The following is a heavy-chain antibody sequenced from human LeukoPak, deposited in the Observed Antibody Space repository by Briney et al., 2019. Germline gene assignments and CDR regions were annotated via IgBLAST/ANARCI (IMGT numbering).Heavy chain of an antibody. CDR3: APGAYSSGWYPFDY. CDR2: ISYDGSNK. CDR1: GFTFSSYG. D-gene: IGHD6-19*01. V-gene: IGHV3-30*03. Sequence: PGGSLRLSCAASGFTFSSYGMHWVRQAPGKGLEWVAVISYDGSNKYYADSVKGRFTISRDNSKNTLYLQMNSLRAEDTAVYYCAPGAYSSGWYPFDYWGQGTLVTVSS. J-gene: IGHJ4*02.